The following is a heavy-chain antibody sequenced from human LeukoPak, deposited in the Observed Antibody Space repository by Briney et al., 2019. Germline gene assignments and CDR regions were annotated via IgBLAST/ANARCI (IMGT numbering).Heavy chain of an antibody. J-gene: IGHJ6*02. D-gene: IGHD5-18*01. CDR3: AKGDGYSYGYSYYGMDV. V-gene: IGHV3-23*01. Sequence: GGSLRLSCAASGFTFSSYAMSWVRQAPGKGLEWVSAIGGSGGSTYYADSVKGRFTISRDNSKNTLYLQMNSLRAEDTAVYYCAKGDGYSYGYSYYGMDVWGQGTTVTVSS. CDR2: IGGSGGST. CDR1: GFTFSSYA.